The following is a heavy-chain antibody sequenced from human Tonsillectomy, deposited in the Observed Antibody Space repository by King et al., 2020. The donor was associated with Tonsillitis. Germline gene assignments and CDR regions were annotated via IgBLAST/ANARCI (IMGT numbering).Heavy chain of an antibody. J-gene: IGHJ4*02. V-gene: IGHV3-23*04. D-gene: IGHD2-2*01. CDR3: AKEMGGVVVPGAIDY. CDR1: RFTFSNYA. Sequence: VQLVESGGGLVQPGGSLRLSCAASRFTFSNYAMSWVRQAPGKGLEWVSASSGSGGSTYYADSVKGRFTISRDNSKNTLYLQMNSLRAEDTAVYYCAKEMGGVVVPGAIDYWGQGTLVTVSS. CDR2: SSGSGGST.